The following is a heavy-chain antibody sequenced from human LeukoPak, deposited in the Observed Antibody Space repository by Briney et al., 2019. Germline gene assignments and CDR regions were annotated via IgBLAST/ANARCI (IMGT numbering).Heavy chain of an antibody. CDR2: IYYTGGT. J-gene: IGHJ4*02. CDR1: GDSIRSSTYY. V-gene: IGHV4-39*01. Sequence: SETLSLTCTVSGDSIRSSTYYWGWIRQPPGKGLEWIGNIYYTGGTWYNPALKSRGFISVDTSKNQFSLKLSSVTAADTAVYYCASVIAAGGKGLEYWGQGALVTVSS. D-gene: IGHD6-13*01. CDR3: ASVIAAGGKGLEY.